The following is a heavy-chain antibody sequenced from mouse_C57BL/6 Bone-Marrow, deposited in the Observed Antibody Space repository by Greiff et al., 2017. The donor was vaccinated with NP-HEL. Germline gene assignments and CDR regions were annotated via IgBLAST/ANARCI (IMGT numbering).Heavy chain of an antibody. Sequence: QVQLQQSGAELVRPGTSVKVSCKASGYAFTNYLIEWVKQRPGQGLEWIGVINPGSGGTNYNEKFKGKATLTADKSSSTAYMQLGSLTSEDSAVYFCARSEYGNLFDYWGQGTTLTVSS. CDR3: ARSEYGNLFDY. J-gene: IGHJ2*01. CDR2: INPGSGGT. V-gene: IGHV1-54*01. CDR1: GYAFTNYL. D-gene: IGHD2-10*02.